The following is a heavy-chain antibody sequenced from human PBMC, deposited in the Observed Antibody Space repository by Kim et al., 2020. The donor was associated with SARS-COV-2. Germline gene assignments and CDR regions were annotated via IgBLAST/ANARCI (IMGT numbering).Heavy chain of an antibody. V-gene: IGHV4-31*03. CDR1: GGSINSGGYY. CDR3: ARDRRYYDSSGYYGPRAPDAFDI. J-gene: IGHJ3*02. Sequence: SETLSLTCTVSGGSINSGGYYWSWIRQHPGKGLEWIGYIYYSGSTYYNPSLKSRVTISVDTSKNQFSLKLSSVTAADTAVYYCARDRRYYDSSGYYGPRAPDAFDIWGQGTMVTVSS. D-gene: IGHD3-22*01. CDR2: IYYSGST.